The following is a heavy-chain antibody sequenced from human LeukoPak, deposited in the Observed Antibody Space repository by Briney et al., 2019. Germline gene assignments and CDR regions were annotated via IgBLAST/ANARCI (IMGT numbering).Heavy chain of an antibody. V-gene: IGHV4-4*02. Sequence: SGTLSLTCAVSGGSISSSNWWSWVRQPPGKGLEWIGEIYHSGSTNYNPSLKSRVTISVDKSKNQFSLKLSSVTAADTAVYYCARVQALWFGDPRGYFDYWGQGTLVTVSS. CDR1: GGSISSSNW. CDR2: IYHSGST. CDR3: ARVQALWFGDPRGYFDY. J-gene: IGHJ4*02. D-gene: IGHD3-10*01.